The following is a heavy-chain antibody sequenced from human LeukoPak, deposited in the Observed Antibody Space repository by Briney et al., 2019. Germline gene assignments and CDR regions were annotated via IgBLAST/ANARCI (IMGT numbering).Heavy chain of an antibody. D-gene: IGHD3-10*01. CDR2: ISGSGGST. J-gene: IGHJ4*02. V-gene: IGHV3-23*01. CDR3: TKVLWGLWGGIDY. Sequence: GGSLRLSCAASGFTFSSYAMSWVRQAPGKGLEGVAAISGSGGSTYYADSVKGRFTISRDNSKNTLYLQMNSLRAEDTAVYSCTKVLWGLWGGIDYWGQGALATVSS. CDR1: GFTFSSYA.